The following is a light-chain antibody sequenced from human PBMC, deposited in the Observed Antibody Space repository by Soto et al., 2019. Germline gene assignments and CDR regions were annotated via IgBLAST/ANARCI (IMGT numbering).Light chain of an antibody. CDR3: QHFGDSPIT. CDR1: QSVSSTY. V-gene: IGKV3-20*01. Sequence: EFVLTQSPGTLSLSPGERATLSCRASQSVSSTYLAWCQQKPGQAPRLLIYGASTRAAGIPDRFSGTGSGTDFTLTISRLEPEDFAVYYCQHFGDSPITFGQGTRLEIK. J-gene: IGKJ5*01. CDR2: GAS.